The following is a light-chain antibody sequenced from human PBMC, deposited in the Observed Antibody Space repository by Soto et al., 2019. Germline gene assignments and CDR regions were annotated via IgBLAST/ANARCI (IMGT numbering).Light chain of an antibody. CDR3: QQYNSFPWT. J-gene: IGKJ1*01. CDR2: DAS. V-gene: IGKV1-33*01. Sequence: DLQMTQSPSSLSASVGYRVTITCQASHDIMKYLNWYQQKPGKAPKLLIYDASNLETGVPSRFTGSGSGTDFTFTISRLQPDDSATYYCQQYNSFPWTFGQGTKVDIK. CDR1: HDIMKY.